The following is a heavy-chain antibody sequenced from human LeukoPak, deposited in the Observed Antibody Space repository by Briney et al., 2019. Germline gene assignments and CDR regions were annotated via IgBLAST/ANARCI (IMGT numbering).Heavy chain of an antibody. CDR2: INWIGGST. V-gene: IGHV3-20*04. CDR3: ARYYDYGSGSYTFDY. D-gene: IGHD3-10*01. J-gene: IGHJ4*02. CDR1: RFTFDDYG. Sequence: GGSLRLSCAASRFTFDDYGMSWVSQAPGKGLEWVSGINWIGGSTGYADSVKGRFTISRDNAKNSLYLQMNSLRAEDTALYYCARYYDYGSGSYTFDYWGQGTLVTVSS.